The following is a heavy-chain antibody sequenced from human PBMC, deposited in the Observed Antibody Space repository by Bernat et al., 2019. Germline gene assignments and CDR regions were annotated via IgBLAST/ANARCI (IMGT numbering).Heavy chain of an antibody. Sequence: EVQLVESGGGLVQPGGSLRLSCAASGFTFSSYWMHWVRQAPGKGLVWVSRINSDGSSTSYADSVKGRFTISRDNAKNTLYLQMNSLSAEDTAVYYCARTNYGDYFFDYWGQGTLVTVSS. CDR2: INSDGSST. D-gene: IGHD4-17*01. V-gene: IGHV3-74*01. CDR1: GFTFSSYW. CDR3: ARTNYGDYFFDY. J-gene: IGHJ4*02.